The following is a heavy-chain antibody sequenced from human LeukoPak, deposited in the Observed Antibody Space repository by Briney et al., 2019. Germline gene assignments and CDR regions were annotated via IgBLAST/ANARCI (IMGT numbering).Heavy chain of an antibody. CDR3: ARASSEDYYYYYMDV. CDR1: GGSISSSSYY. Sequence: SETLSLTCTVSGGSISSSSYYWGWIRQPPGKGLEWIGSIYYSGSTYYNPSLKSRVTISVDTSKNQFSLKLSSVTAADTAVYYCARASSEDYYYYYMDVWGKGTTVTASS. J-gene: IGHJ6*03. CDR2: IYYSGST. V-gene: IGHV4-39*07.